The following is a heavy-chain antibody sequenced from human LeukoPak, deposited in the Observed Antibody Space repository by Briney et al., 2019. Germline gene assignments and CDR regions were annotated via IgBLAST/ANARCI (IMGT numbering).Heavy chain of an antibody. CDR3: ARSGGPRDAFDI. CDR1: GGTFSSYA. V-gene: IGHV1-69*01. CDR2: IIPIFGTA. Sequence: GSSVKVSCKASGGTFSSYAINWVRQAPGQGLEWMGGIIPIFGTANYAQKFQGRVTITADESTSTAYMELSSLRSEDTAVYYCARSGGPRDAFDIWGQGTMVTVSS. D-gene: IGHD6-25*01. J-gene: IGHJ3*02.